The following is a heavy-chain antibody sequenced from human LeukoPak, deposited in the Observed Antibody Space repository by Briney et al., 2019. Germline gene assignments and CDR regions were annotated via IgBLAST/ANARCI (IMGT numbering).Heavy chain of an antibody. CDR1: GFTFSSYD. CDR3: ARVEVLTGYYDY. D-gene: IGHD3-9*01. CDR2: IGTAGDT. J-gene: IGHJ4*02. V-gene: IGHV3-13*01. Sequence: PGGSLRLSCAASGFTFSSYDMHWVRQATGKGMEWVSAIGTAGDTYYPGSVKGRFTISRENAKNCLYLQMNSLRAGDAAVYYCARVEVLTGYYDYWGQGTLVTVSS.